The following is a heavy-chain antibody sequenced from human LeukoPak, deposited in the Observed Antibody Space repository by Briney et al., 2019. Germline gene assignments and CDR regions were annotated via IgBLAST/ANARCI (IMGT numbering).Heavy chain of an antibody. V-gene: IGHV1-18*01. D-gene: IGHD6-19*01. J-gene: IGHJ5*02. CDR2: ISAYNGNT. CDR1: GYTFTSYG. CDR3: ARDSIAVAGTYSWSDP. Sequence: ASVKVSCKASGYTFTSYGISWVRQAPGQGLEWMGWISAYNGNTNYAQKLQGRVTMTTDTSTSTAYMGLRSLRSDDTAVYYCARDSIAVAGTYSWSDPWGQGTLVTVSS.